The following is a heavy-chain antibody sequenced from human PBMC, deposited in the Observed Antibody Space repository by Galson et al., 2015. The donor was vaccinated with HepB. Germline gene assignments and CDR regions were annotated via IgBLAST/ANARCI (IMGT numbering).Heavy chain of an antibody. CDR2: INASGGST. V-gene: IGHV1-46*01. Sequence: SVKVSCKASGYTFTRYYIHWVRQAPGQGLEWMGIINASGGSTNYAQKFQGRVTMTRDTSTSTVYMELSSLRSEDTAVYYCARGSYNWFDPWGQGTLVTVSS. J-gene: IGHJ5*02. CDR3: ARGSYNWFDP. D-gene: IGHD3-10*01. CDR1: GYTFTRYY.